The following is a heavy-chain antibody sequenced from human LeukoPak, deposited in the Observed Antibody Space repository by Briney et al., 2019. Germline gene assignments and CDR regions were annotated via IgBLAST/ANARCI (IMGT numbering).Heavy chain of an antibody. D-gene: IGHD3-22*01. CDR3: AHTHTYYYDSSGYTDAFDI. J-gene: IGHJ3*02. CDR2: IYTSGST. V-gene: IGHV4-61*02. Sequence: SQTLSLTCTVSGGSISSGDYYWSWIRQPAGKGLEWIGRIYTSGSTNYNPSLKSRVTISVDTSKNQFSLKLSSVTAADTAVYYCAHTHTYYYDSSGYTDAFDIWGQGTMVTVSS. CDR1: GGSISSGDYY.